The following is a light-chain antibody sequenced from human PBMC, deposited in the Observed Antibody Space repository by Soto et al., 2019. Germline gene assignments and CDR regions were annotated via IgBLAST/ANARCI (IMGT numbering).Light chain of an antibody. CDR3: QQYNNWPAIT. Sequence: EIVLTHSPATLSVSPLERGTLXQMTSQSVSRNLAWYQQKPGQAPRLLIYGASTRATGIPARFSGSGSGTEFTLTISSLQSEDFAVYYCQQYNNWPAITFGQGTRLEIK. CDR1: QSVSRN. V-gene: IGKV3D-15*01. CDR2: GAS. J-gene: IGKJ5*01.